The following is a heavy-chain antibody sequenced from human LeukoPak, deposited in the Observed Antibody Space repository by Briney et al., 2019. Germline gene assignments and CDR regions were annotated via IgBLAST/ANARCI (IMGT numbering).Heavy chain of an antibody. V-gene: IGHV1-69*13. J-gene: IGHJ4*02. CDR2: IIPIFGTA. Sequence: GASVKVSCKASGYTFTGYYMHWVRQAPGQGLEWMGGIIPIFGTANYAQKFQGRVTITADESTSTAYMELSSLRSEDTAVYYCASLDTPKAGDYWGQGTLVTVSS. CDR3: ASLDTPKAGDY. D-gene: IGHD5-18*01. CDR1: GYTFTGYY.